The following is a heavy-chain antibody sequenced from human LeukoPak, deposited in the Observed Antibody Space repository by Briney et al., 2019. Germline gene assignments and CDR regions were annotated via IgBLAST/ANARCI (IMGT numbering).Heavy chain of an antibody. CDR1: GGTFSSYA. V-gene: IGHV1-69*13. D-gene: IGHD5-24*01. J-gene: IGHJ4*02. CDR2: IIPIFGTA. CDR3: AREGEMATNTNYFDY. Sequence: GASVKVSCKASGGTFSSYAISWVRQAPGQGLEWMEGIIPIFGTANYAQKFQGRVTITADESTSTAYMELSSLRSEDTAVYYCAREGEMATNTNYFDYWGQGTLVTVSS.